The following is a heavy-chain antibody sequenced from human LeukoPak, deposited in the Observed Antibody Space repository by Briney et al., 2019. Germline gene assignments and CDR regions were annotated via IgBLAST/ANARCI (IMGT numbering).Heavy chain of an antibody. CDR1: GFTSSIYA. CDR3: ARRASGYRQSYFDY. CDR2: ISSNGGST. V-gene: IGHV3-64*01. Sequence: GGSLRLSCAASGFTSSIYAMHWVRQAPGKGLEYVSAISSNGGSTYYANSVKGRFTISRDNSKNTMYLQMGSVRAEDMAVYYCARRASGYRQSYFDYWGQGTLVTVSS. J-gene: IGHJ4*02. D-gene: IGHD3-22*01.